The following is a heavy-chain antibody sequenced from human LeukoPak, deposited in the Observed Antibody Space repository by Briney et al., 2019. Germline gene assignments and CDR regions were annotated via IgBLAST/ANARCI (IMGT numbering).Heavy chain of an antibody. CDR2: IKQDGRRT. CDR3: AREAPPHDTSDYDF. CDR1: GFIFSNYW. V-gene: IGHV3-7*01. J-gene: IGHJ4*02. D-gene: IGHD3-22*01. Sequence: GGSLRLSCGASGFIFSNYWLSWVRQAPGKGLEWVAHIKQDGRRTNYVDSVKGRFTISRDNAKNSLYLQMNSLRDEDTAIYYCAREAPPHDTSDYDFWGQGTLVTVSS.